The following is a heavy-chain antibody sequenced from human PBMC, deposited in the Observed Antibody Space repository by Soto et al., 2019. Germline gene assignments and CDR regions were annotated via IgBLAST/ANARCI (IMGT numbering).Heavy chain of an antibody. V-gene: IGHV1-69*02. CDR2: IIPILGIA. Sequence: QVQLVQSGAEVKKPGSSVKVSCKASGGTFSSYTISWVRQAPGQGLEWMGRIIPILGIANYAQKFQGRVTITAEKSTSTAYMELSSLRSEDTAVYYCSSTIAVAGTRSNAFDIWGQGTMVTVSS. CDR1: GGTFSSYT. CDR3: SSTIAVAGTRSNAFDI. J-gene: IGHJ3*02. D-gene: IGHD6-19*01.